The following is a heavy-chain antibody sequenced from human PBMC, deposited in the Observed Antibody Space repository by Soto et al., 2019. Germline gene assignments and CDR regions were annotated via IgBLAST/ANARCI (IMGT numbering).Heavy chain of an antibody. D-gene: IGHD3-3*01. J-gene: IGHJ4*02. CDR1: GFTFSSYS. CDR3: ARDLNTYYDFWSGYYDY. Sequence: EVQLVESGGGLVKPGGSLRLSCAASGFTFSSYSMNWVRQAPGKGLEWVSSISSSSSYIYYADSVKGRFTISRDNAKNSLYLQMNSLRAEDTAVYYCARDLNTYYDFWSGYYDYWGQGTLVTVS. CDR2: ISSSSSYI. V-gene: IGHV3-21*01.